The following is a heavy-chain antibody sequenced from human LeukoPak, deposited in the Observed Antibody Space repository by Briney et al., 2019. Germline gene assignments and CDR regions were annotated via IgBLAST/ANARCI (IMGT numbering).Heavy chain of an antibody. CDR3: AGRSSSWYGMFV. CDR2: IYYSGST. CDR1: DGSISSGGYY. V-gene: IGHV4-31*03. D-gene: IGHD6-13*01. J-gene: IGHJ4*02. Sequence: SETLSLTCTVSDGSISSGGYYWSWIRQHPGKGLEWIGYIYYSGSTYYNPSLKSRVTISVDTSKNQFSLKLSSVTAADTAVYYCAGRSSSWYGMFVWGQGTLVTVSS.